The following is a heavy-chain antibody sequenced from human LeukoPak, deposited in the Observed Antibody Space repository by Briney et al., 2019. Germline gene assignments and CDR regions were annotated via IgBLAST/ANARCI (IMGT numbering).Heavy chain of an antibody. Sequence: PGRSLRLSCAASGFTFSSYSMNWVRQAPGKGLEWVSSISSSSSYIYYADSVKGRFTISRDNAKNSLYLQMNSLRAEDTAVYYCARGLHYYDSSGYYFSSYPYDYWGQGTLVTVSS. D-gene: IGHD3-22*01. CDR2: ISSSSSYI. CDR3: ARGLHYYDSSGYYFSSYPYDY. V-gene: IGHV3-21*01. CDR1: GFTFSSYS. J-gene: IGHJ4*02.